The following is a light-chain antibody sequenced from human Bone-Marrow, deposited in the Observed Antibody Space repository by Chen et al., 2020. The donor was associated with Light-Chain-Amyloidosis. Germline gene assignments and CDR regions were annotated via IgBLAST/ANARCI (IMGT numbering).Light chain of an antibody. CDR3: QLASSFPAT. V-gene: IGKV1-12*01. J-gene: IGKJ5*01. CDR2: GAS. Sequence: DIQMTQSPSTLSASVGDRVTITSRTSQNIDTYVAWYQHKPGKAPKLLIYGASSLQSGVPSRFSGSGSGTDFTLTISSLQPEDFATYYCQLASSFPATFGQGTRLE. CDR1: QNIDTY.